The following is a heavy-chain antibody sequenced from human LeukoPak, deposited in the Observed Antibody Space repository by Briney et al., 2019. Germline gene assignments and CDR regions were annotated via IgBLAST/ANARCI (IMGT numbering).Heavy chain of an antibody. Sequence: QTGGSLRLSCAASGFTFSSYAMSWVPQAPGKGLGWVSDISGSGGSTYYADSVKGRFTISRDNSKNTLSLQMNSLRAEDTAVYYCAKGNIVVVVAASYYFDYWGQGTLVTVSS. CDR3: AKGNIVVVVAASYYFDY. D-gene: IGHD2-15*01. CDR2: ISGSGGST. V-gene: IGHV3-23*01. CDR1: GFTFSSYA. J-gene: IGHJ4*02.